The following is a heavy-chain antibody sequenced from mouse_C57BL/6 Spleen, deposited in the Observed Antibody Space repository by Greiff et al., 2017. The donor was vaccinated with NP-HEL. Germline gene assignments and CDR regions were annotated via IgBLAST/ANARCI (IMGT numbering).Heavy chain of an antibody. J-gene: IGHJ3*01. V-gene: IGHV1-55*01. D-gene: IGHD1-1*01. CDR2: IYPGSGST. Sequence: QVQLQQPGAELVKPGASVKMSCKASGYTFTSYWITWVKQRPGQGLEWIGDIYPGSGSTNYNEKFKSKATLTVDTSSSTSYMQISSLTSEDSAVYYCARSAYYGSSRVADWGQGTLVTVSA. CDR3: ARSAYYGSSRVAD. CDR1: GYTFTSYW.